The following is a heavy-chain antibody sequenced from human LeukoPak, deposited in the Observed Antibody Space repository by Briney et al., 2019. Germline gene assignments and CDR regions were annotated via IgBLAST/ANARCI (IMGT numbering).Heavy chain of an antibody. CDR1: GGSFSSEA. J-gene: IGHJ4*02. D-gene: IGHD2-15*01. CDR2: IIPIFGTA. Sequence: SVKVSCKAFGGSFSSEAISWVRQAPGQGLEWMGGIIPIFGTANYAQKFQGRVTITTDESTSTAYMEVSSLRSEDTAVYYCGRKAGDCGGGSCYPIDYWGQGTLVTVSS. CDR3: GRKAGDCGGGSCYPIDY. V-gene: IGHV1-69*05.